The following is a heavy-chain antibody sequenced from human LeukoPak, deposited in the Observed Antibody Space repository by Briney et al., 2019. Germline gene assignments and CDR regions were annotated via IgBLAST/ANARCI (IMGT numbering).Heavy chain of an antibody. CDR3: ARKPARVAAPFDY. CDR2: IKKEGSEK. J-gene: IGHJ4*02. Sequence: GGSLRLSCAASGFTFSSYWMSWVRQAPGKGLEWVANIKKEGSEKDYVYAVKGRCTISRDNAKKSLNLQMHSLRAEDTAADDCARKPARVAAPFDYWGQGTLVTVSS. CDR1: GFTFSSYW. V-gene: IGHV3-7*01. D-gene: IGHD6-19*01.